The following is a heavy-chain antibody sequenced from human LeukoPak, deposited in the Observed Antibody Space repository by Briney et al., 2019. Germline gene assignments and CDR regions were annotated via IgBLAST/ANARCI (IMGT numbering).Heavy chain of an antibody. CDR1: GFHFSSYG. CDR2: IWNDGTKK. J-gene: IGHJ4*02. CDR3: GRDNYNGYPDY. Sequence: GGSLRLSCAASGFHFSSYGMQWVRQAPGKGLEWVAVIWNDGTKKYYEDSVKGRFTISRDDSKNMLHLQMNSLRAEDTAVYYCGRDNYNGYPDYWGQGTRVTVSS. D-gene: IGHD5-18*01. V-gene: IGHV3-33*01.